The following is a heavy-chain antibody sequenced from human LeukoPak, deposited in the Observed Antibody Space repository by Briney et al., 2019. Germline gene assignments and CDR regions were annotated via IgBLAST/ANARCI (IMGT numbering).Heavy chain of an antibody. V-gene: IGHV1-2*02. Sequence: ASVTVSCKASGYNFIDYFIHWMRQTPGQGLEWLGWINPNSGVTRYAQKFQDRVTMTRDTAAYMELTSLKSDDTAVYYCARAVSGTLGGAFDIWGQGTAVTVSS. CDR3: ARAVSGTLGGAFDI. D-gene: IGHD1-7*01. CDR2: INPNSGVT. J-gene: IGHJ3*02. CDR1: GYNFIDYF.